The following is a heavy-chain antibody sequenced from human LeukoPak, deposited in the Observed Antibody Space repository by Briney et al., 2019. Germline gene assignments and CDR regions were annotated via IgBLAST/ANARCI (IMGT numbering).Heavy chain of an antibody. D-gene: IGHD6-19*01. V-gene: IGHV3-30*18. CDR3: AKLVSPGIAVAGGDY. J-gene: IGHJ4*02. CDR1: GFTFSSYG. Sequence: GGSLRLSCAASGFTFSSYGMQWVRQAPGKGLEWVAVISYDGSNKYYADSVKGRFTISGDNSKNTLYLQMNSLRAEDTAVYYCAKLVSPGIAVAGGDYWGQGTLVTVSS. CDR2: ISYDGSNK.